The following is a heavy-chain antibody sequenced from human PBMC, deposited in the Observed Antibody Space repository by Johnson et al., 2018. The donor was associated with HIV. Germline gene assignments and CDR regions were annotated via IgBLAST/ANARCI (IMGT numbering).Heavy chain of an antibody. J-gene: IGHJ3*02. V-gene: IGHV3-30-3*01. D-gene: IGHD2-15*01. Sequence: QVQLVESGGGVVQPGRSLRLSCAASGFNFSRYAMHWVRQAPGKGLEWVTVISYDGSNKYYADSVKGQFTISRDNSKNTLYLQMNSLRAEDTAVYYCATRYYHPYSKEIAAFDIWGQGTMVTVSS. CDR1: GFNFSRYA. CDR2: ISYDGSNK. CDR3: ATRYYHPYSKEIAAFDI.